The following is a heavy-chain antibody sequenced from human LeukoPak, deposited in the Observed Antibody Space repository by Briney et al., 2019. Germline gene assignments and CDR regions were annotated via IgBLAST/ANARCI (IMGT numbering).Heavy chain of an antibody. CDR1: GGTFSSYA. CDR2: IIPIFGTA. J-gene: IGHJ5*02. Sequence: SVKVSCKASGGTFSSYAISWVRQAPGQGLEWMGGIIPIFGTANYAQKFQGRVTITSDESTSTAYMELSSLRSEDTAVYYCARVGERGYSYGLNWFDPWGQGTLVTVSS. D-gene: IGHD5-18*01. CDR3: ARVGERGYSYGLNWFDP. V-gene: IGHV1-69*01.